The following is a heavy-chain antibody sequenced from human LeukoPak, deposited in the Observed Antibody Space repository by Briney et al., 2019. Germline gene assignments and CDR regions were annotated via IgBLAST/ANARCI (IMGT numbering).Heavy chain of an antibody. Sequence: GGSLRLSCAASGFIFSSYAMSWVRQAPGKGLEWVSTISGSGGSTYYADSVKGRFIICRDNSKNTVYLQMNSLRAEDTAVYYCAKDPRYYYDSSGESYYFDYWGQGTLVTVSS. CDR2: ISGSGGST. CDR3: AKDPRYYYDSSGESYYFDY. J-gene: IGHJ4*02. CDR1: GFIFSSYA. D-gene: IGHD3-22*01. V-gene: IGHV3-23*01.